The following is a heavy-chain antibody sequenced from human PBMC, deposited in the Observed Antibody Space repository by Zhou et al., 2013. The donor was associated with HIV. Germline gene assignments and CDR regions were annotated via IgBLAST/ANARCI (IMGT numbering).Heavy chain of an antibody. Sequence: VQLQESGPGLVRPSETLSLTCTVSGGSITGYYWTWIRQPAGKGLEWIGRIYSSENTKYNPSLKSRVTMSVDTSKGQFSLKLSSVTAADTAVYYCARGIVPPTMNWYHCLDVWGEGTTVTVSS. V-gene: IGHV4-4*07. D-gene: IGHD2-2*01. J-gene: IGHJ6*03. CDR1: GGSITGYY. CDR3: ARGIVPPTMNWYHCLDV. CDR2: IYSSENT.